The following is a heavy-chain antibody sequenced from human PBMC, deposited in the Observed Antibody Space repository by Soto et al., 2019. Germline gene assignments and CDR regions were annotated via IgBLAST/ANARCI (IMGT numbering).Heavy chain of an antibody. J-gene: IGHJ4*02. CDR1: GFTFSSYA. Sequence: PGGSLRLSCSASGFTFSSYAMHWVRQAPGKGLEYVSAISSNGGSTYYADSVKGRFTISRDNSKNTLYLQMSSLRAEDTAVYYCVKGSGIGWLQLFDYWGQGTLVTVSS. D-gene: IGHD5-12*01. CDR3: VKGSGIGWLQLFDY. V-gene: IGHV3-64D*08. CDR2: ISSNGGST.